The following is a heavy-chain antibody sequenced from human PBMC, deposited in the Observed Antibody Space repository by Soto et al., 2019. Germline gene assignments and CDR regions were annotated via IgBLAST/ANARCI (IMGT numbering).Heavy chain of an antibody. CDR2: IYYSGST. D-gene: IGHD4-17*01. V-gene: IGHV4-31*03. J-gene: IGHJ4*02. CDR3: ARGPYDYGDFQAFDY. Sequence: QVQLQESGPGLVKPSQTLSLTCTVSGGSISSGGYYWSWIRQHPGKGLEWIGYIYYSGSTYYNPSLQSRVTISVDTSKNQFSLKLSSVTAADTAVYYCARGPYDYGDFQAFDYWGQGTLVTVSS. CDR1: GGSISSGGYY.